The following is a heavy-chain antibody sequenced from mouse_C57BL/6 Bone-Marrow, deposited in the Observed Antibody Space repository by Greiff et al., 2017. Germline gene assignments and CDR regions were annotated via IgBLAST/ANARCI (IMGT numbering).Heavy chain of an antibody. CDR2: IYPGNSDT. CDR1: GYTFTSYW. V-gene: IGHV1-5*01. D-gene: IGHD1-1*01. Sequence: VQLQQSGTVLARPGASVKMSCKTSGYTFTSYWMHWVKQRPGQGLEWIGAIYPGNSDTSYNQKFKGKAKLTAVTSASTAYMELSSLTNEDSAVYYGTKNHYGSRSPLYFDYWGQGTTLTVSS. J-gene: IGHJ2*01. CDR3: TKNHYGSRSPLYFDY.